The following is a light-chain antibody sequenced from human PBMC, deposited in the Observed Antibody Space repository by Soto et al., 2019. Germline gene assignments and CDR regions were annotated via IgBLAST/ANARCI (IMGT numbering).Light chain of an antibody. J-gene: IGLJ2*01. CDR1: SSNIGNTY. CDR3: GTWDSSLSAAV. CDR2: DNN. V-gene: IGLV1-51*01. Sequence: QSVLTQPPSVSAAPGKKVTISCSGSSSNIGNTYVSWYQQLPGTAPKLLIYDNNKRPSGIPDRFSGSKSGTSATLGITGLQTGDEADYYCGTWDSSLSAAVFGGGTKHTVL.